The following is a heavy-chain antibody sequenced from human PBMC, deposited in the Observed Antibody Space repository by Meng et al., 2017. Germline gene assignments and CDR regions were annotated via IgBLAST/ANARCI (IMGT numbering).Heavy chain of an antibody. J-gene: IGHJ5*02. Sequence: SVKVSCKASGGTFSSYAISWVRQAPGQGLEWMGGIIPIFGTANYAQKFQGRVTITADKSTSTAYMELSSLRSEDTAVYYCARSELVGATTWFDPWGQGTLVTVSS. CDR2: IIPIFGTA. CDR1: GGTFSSYA. D-gene: IGHD1-26*01. CDR3: ARSELVGATTWFDP. V-gene: IGHV1-69*06.